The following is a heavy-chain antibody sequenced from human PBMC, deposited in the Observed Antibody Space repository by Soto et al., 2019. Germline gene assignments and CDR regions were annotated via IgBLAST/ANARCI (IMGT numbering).Heavy chain of an antibody. CDR1: GFTFSSYA. CDR2: ISINGGST. D-gene: IGHD3-22*01. V-gene: IGHV3-64D*06. J-gene: IGHJ4*02. CDR3: VKGEFYYDSSAYYPSDS. Sequence: GGSLRLSCSASGFTFSSYAMHWVRQAPGKGLEYVSSISINGGSTHYADSVKGRFTISRDNSRNTQYLQMSSLRADDTAVYYCVKGEFYYDSSAYYPSDSWGQGTLVTVSS.